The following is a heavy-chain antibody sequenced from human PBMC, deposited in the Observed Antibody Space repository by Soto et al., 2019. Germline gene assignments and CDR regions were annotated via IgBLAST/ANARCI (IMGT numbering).Heavy chain of an antibody. CDR2: IYHSGST. CDR1: GGSIISSNW. Sequence: SETLCLTCAVSGGSIISSNWWSWVRQPPGKGLEWIGEIYHSGSTNYNPSLKSRVTISVDKSKNQFSLKLSSVTAADTAVYYCARSPDSSGYYPRRYYYGMDVWGQGTTVSVSS. CDR3: ARSPDSSGYYPRRYYYGMDV. J-gene: IGHJ6*02. D-gene: IGHD3-22*01. V-gene: IGHV4-4*02.